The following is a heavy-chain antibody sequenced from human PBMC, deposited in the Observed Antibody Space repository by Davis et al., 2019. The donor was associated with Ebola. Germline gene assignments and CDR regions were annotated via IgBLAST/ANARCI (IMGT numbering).Heavy chain of an antibody. CDR1: GFTFSSHG. V-gene: IGHV3-30*02. CDR3: AKQDDSGWYGIDDS. CDR2: VRDDGSDK. J-gene: IGHJ4*02. Sequence: GESLKISCVASGFTFSSHGMYWVRQAPGKGLEWVAFVRDDGSDKYYGDSVKGRFTISRDNSKNTLYLQMNSLRPDDTALYYCAKQDDSGWYGIDDSWGQGTLVTVSS. D-gene: IGHD6-19*01.